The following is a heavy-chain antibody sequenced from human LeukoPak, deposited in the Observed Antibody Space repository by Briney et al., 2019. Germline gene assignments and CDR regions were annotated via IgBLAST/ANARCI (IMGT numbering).Heavy chain of an antibody. CDR3: ARAGVGFGARAFDI. D-gene: IGHD3-10*01. V-gene: IGHV4-59*01. CDR2: IYYSGST. J-gene: IGHJ3*02. Sequence: SETLSLTCTVSGGSISSYYWSWIRQPPGKGLEWIGYIYYSGSTNYNPSLKSRVTISVDTSKNQFSLKLSSVTAADTAVYYCARAGVGFGARAFDIWGQGTMVTVSS. CDR1: GGSISSYY.